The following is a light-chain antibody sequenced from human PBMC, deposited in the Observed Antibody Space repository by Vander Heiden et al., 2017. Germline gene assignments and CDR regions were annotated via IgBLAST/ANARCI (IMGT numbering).Light chain of an antibody. V-gene: IGLV1-47*01. J-gene: IGLJ3*02. Sequence: QSVLTQPPSASGTPGQRVTISCSGSSSNIGSNYVYWYQQLPGTAPKLLIYRNNQRPSGVPDRFSGSKSGTSASLAISGRRSEDEADYYCAAWDDSLEVVFGGGTKLTVL. CDR2: RNN. CDR3: AAWDDSLEVV. CDR1: SSNIGSNY.